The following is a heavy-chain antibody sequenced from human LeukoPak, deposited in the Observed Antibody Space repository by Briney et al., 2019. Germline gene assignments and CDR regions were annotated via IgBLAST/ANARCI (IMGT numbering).Heavy chain of an antibody. V-gene: IGHV3-15*07. CDR2: IKSKTDGGTT. CDR1: GFTFSNAW. D-gene: IGHD3-22*01. Sequence: GGSLRLSCAASGFTFSNAWMNWVRQAPGKGLEWVGRIKSKTDGGTTDYAAPVKGRFTISRDDSKNTLYLQMNSLKTEDTAAYYCTTGKGPYYDLYYGMDVWGQGTTVTVSS. J-gene: IGHJ6*02. CDR3: TTGKGPYYDLYYGMDV.